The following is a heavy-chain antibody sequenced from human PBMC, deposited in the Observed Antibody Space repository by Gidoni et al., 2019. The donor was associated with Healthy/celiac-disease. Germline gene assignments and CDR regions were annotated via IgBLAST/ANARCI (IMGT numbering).Heavy chain of an antibody. CDR3: ERLGMKDIVVVVAANNYYYGMDV. J-gene: IGHJ6*02. V-gene: IGHV1-69*04. Sequence: QVQLVQSGAEVKKPGSSVKVSCKASVGTFSSYAIRWVRQAPGQGLEWMGRIIPNLGIANYAQKFQGRVTITADKSTSTDYMELSSLRSKETAVYYCERLGMKDIVVVVAANNYYYGMDVWGQGTTVTVSS. D-gene: IGHD2-15*01. CDR1: VGTFSSYA. CDR2: IIPNLGIA.